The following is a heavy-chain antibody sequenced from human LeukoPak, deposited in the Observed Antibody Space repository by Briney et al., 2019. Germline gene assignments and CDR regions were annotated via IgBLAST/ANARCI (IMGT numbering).Heavy chain of an antibody. CDR2: IYYNGNA. D-gene: IGHD6-13*01. Sequence: SETLSLTCTVSGGSIANYYWSWIRQPPGKGLEWIAYIYYNGNADYNPSLKSRVTISVDTSKNQFSLKLSSVTDADTAMYYCARVARAAGLDSWGQGTPVTVSS. CDR3: ARVARAAGLDS. J-gene: IGHJ4*02. V-gene: IGHV4-59*01. CDR1: GGSIANYY.